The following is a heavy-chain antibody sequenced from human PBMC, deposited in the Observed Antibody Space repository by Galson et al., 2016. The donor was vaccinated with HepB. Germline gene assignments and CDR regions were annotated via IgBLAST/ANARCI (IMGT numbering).Heavy chain of an antibody. J-gene: IGHJ4*02. CDR2: ISNDGSNK. CDR1: GFTFSCCS. Sequence: SLRLSCAASGFTFSCCSLHWVRQAPGKGLEWVAVISNDGSNKYYADSVKGRFTISRDNSKNTVFVEMHSLRADDTGVYYCARANWKYSAYYFDLWGQGTLVTVSS. CDR3: ARANWKYSAYYFDL. D-gene: IGHD1-7*01. V-gene: IGHV3-30-3*01.